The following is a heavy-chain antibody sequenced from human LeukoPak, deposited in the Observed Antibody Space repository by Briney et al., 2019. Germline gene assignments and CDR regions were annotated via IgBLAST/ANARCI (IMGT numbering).Heavy chain of an antibody. V-gene: IGHV3-23*01. CDR3: ARGMYGPDL. Sequence: GGSLRLSCAASGFTFSSYAMSWVRQAPGKGLEWVSSISGSNTYYADSVKDRFTISRDNSKNTLSLQMNSLRADDTAVYYCARGMYGPDLWGQGTLVTVSS. D-gene: IGHD4-17*01. J-gene: IGHJ4*02. CDR2: ISGSNT. CDR1: GFTFSSYA.